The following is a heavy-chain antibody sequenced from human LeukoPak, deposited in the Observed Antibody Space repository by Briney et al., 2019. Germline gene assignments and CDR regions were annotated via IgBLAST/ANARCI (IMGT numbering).Heavy chain of an antibody. Sequence: GGSLRLSCAASGFTFSSYAMHWVRQAPGKGLEWVAVISYDGSNKYYADSVKGRFTISRDNSKNTLYLQMNSLRAEDTAVYYCAKDQVVITTPWDYWGQGTLVTVSS. CDR1: GFTFSSYA. V-gene: IGHV3-30-3*01. J-gene: IGHJ4*02. CDR3: AKDQVVITTPWDY. D-gene: IGHD3-22*01. CDR2: ISYDGSNK.